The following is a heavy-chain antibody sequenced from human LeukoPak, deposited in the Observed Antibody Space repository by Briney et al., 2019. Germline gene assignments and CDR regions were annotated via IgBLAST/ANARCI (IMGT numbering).Heavy chain of an antibody. V-gene: IGHV3-48*01. D-gene: IGHD3-22*01. J-gene: IGHJ4*02. CDR3: ARPRSSGYYWYFDY. CDR1: GFTFGSYS. CDR2: ISSSSSTI. Sequence: GGSLRLSCAASGFTFGSYSMNWVRQAPGKGLEWVSYISSSSSTIYYADSVKGRFTISRDNAKNSLYLQMNSLRAEDTAVYYCARPRSSGYYWYFDYWGQGTLVTVSS.